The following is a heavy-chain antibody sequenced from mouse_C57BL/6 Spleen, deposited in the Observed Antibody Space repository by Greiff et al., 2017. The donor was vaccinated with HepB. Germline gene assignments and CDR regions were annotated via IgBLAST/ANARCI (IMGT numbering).Heavy chain of an antibody. CDR2: INPSSGYT. CDR3: ARSAYYSNGGDYFDY. V-gene: IGHV1-7*01. J-gene: IGHJ2*01. Sequence: VQGVESGAELAKPGASVKLSCKASGYTFTSYWMHWVKQRPGQGLEWIGYINPSSGYTKYNQKFKDKATLTADKSSSTAYMQLSSLTYEDSAVYYCARSAYYSNGGDYFDYWGQGTTLTVSS. D-gene: IGHD2-5*01. CDR1: GYTFTSYW.